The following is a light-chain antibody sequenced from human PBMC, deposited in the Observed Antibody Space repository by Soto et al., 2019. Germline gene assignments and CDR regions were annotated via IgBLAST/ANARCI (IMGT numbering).Light chain of an antibody. CDR1: QSVSSSY. CDR3: QQYGSSPKT. Sequence: SVLSQSPGTLSLSPRERATLFCRASQSVSSSYLAWYQQKPGQAPRLLIYGASSRATGIPDRFSGSGSGTDFTLTISRLEPEDFAVYYCQQYGSSPKTFGQGTKVDI. J-gene: IGKJ1*01. V-gene: IGKV3-20*01. CDR2: GAS.